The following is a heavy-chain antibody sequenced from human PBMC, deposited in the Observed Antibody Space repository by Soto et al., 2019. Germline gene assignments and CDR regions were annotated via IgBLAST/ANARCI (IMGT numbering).Heavy chain of an antibody. Sequence: PGGSLRLSCVGSGFTLSRYGMNWVRQAPRKGLEWVAVISFDGSHRYYADSVNGRWTISRDNSKNTLYLQMRSLRPEDTALYYCARGGNSDPYYFYGMDVWGQGTTVTVSS. CDR3: ARGGNSDPYYFYGMDV. J-gene: IGHJ6*02. CDR1: GFTLSRYG. D-gene: IGHD4-4*01. CDR2: ISFDGSHR. V-gene: IGHV3-30-3*01.